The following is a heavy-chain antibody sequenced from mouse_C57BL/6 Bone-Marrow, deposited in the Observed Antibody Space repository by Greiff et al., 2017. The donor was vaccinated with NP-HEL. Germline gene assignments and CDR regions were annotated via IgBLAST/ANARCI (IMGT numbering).Heavy chain of an antibody. V-gene: IGHV1-69*01. CDR3: ARKGQLGRGFAD. Sequence: QVQLQQPGAELVMPGASVKLSCKASGYTFTSYWMHWVKQRPGQGLEWIGEIDPSDSYTNYNQKFKGKSTLTVDKSSSTAYMQLSSLTSEDSAVYYCARKGQLGRGFADWGQGTLVTVSA. D-gene: IGHD4-1*02. CDR1: GYTFTSYW. CDR2: IDPSDSYT. J-gene: IGHJ3*01.